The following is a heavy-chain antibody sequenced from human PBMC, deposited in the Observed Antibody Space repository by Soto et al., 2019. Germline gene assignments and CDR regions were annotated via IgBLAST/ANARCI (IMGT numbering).Heavy chain of an antibody. D-gene: IGHD3-3*01. CDR2: INPANGVA. J-gene: IGHJ3*02. Sequence: QVHLVQSGAEVKKPGASMKISCTASGYTLTSHHVHWVWQAPGRGLEWMGSINPANGVAKYTERFQGRVTMTRDTHTNKVYMELRGLTSDDTAVFYCARGGGVGVPGASAFDIWGQGTMVTVSS. CDR3: ARGGGVGVPGASAFDI. CDR1: GYTLTSHH. V-gene: IGHV1-2*02.